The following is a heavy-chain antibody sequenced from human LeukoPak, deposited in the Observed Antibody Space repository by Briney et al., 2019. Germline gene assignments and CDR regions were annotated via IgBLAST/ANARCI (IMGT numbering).Heavy chain of an antibody. V-gene: IGHV4-34*01. D-gene: IGHD4-17*01. CDR1: GGSFSGYY. Sequence: SETLSLTCAVYGGSFSGYYWSWIRHPPGKGLEWIGEINHSGSTNYNPSLKSRVTISVDTSKNQFSLKLSSVTAADTAVYYCARQRNDYGDFYFDSWGQGTLVTVSS. CDR2: INHSGST. CDR3: ARQRNDYGDFYFDS. J-gene: IGHJ4*02.